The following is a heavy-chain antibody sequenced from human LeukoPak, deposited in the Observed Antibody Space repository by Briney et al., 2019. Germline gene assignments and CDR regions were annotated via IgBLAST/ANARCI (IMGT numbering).Heavy chain of an antibody. CDR3: VKGIAGGPYYFDY. D-gene: IGHD6-13*01. CDR1: GFTFSGSA. J-gene: IGHJ4*02. V-gene: IGHV3-64D*06. CDR2: ISSNGGST. Sequence: SGGSLRLSCAASGFTFSGSAMHWVRQAPGKGLEYVSAISSNGGSTYYADSVKGRFTISRDNSKNTLYLQMSSLRVEDTAVFYCVKGIAGGPYYFDYWGQGTLVTVSS.